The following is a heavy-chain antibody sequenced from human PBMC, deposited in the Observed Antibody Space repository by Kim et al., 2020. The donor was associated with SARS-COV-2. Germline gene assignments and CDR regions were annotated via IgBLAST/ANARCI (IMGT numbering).Heavy chain of an antibody. Sequence: GGSLRLSCAASGFTFDDYAMHWVRQAPGKGLEWVSGISWNSGSIGFADSVKGRFTISRDNAKNSLYLQMNSLRIEDTALYYCAKDRRMGSGSTYGMDVWGQGTTVTVSS. J-gene: IGHJ6*02. V-gene: IGHV3-9*01. CDR1: GFTFDDYA. CDR3: AKDRRMGSGSTYGMDV. CDR2: ISWNSGSI. D-gene: IGHD3-10*01.